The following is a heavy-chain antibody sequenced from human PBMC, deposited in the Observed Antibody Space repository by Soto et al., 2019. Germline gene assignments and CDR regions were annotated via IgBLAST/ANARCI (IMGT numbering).Heavy chain of an antibody. CDR1: GFAFGDRP. J-gene: IGHJ4*02. V-gene: IGHV3-23*01. Sequence: PGGSLRLSCAAYGFAFGDRPMTWVRQVPGKALEWVSTINDNGANTHYPDSVKGRFPISGDNTQTTVDLQITSLRAHDTALYLAVSLVSDHFDCWRRGTLGTVPA. CDR2: INDNGANT. D-gene: IGHD3-10*01. CDR3: VSLVSDHFDC.